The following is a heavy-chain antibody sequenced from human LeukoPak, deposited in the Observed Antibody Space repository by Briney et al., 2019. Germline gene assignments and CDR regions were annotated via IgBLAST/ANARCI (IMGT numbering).Heavy chain of an antibody. J-gene: IGHJ4*02. CDR2: ISSSNSHI. CDR3: ASGRYGDEGFDY. CDR1: GFTVSSNE. D-gene: IGHD4-17*01. Sequence: PGGSLRLSCAASGFTVSSNEMSWVRQAPGKGLEWVSSISSSNSHIYYADSVKGRFTISRDNAKNSLYLQMNSLRAEDTAVYCCASGRYGDEGFDYWGQGTLVTVSS. V-gene: IGHV3-21*01.